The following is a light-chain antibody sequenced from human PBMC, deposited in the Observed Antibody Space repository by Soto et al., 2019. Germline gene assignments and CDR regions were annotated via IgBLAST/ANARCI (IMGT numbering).Light chain of an antibody. CDR2: DAS. CDR3: QQYDNYPLT. CDR1: QTINNW. J-gene: IGKJ4*01. V-gene: IGKV1-5*01. Sequence: DIRVTQSPPTLSASVGDRVTITCRASQTINNWLAWYQQKPGKAPKFLIYDASNLESGVPSRFSGSASGTEFTLTISSLQPDEFATYYCQQYDNYPLTFGGGTKVDIK.